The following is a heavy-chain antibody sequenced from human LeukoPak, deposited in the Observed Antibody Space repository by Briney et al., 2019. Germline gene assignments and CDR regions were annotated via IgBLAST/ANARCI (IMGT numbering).Heavy chain of an antibody. Sequence: PGGSLRLSCAASGFSVSSNPMSWVRQAPGKGLVWVSRVHPDGTNTAYSDSVKGRFTISRDNARNTVYLQMNSLRAEDAAVYYCATYVDTVRYDAFDVWGQGTMVTVSS. V-gene: IGHV3-74*01. CDR3: ATYVDTVRYDAFDV. CDR2: VHPDGTNT. CDR1: GFSVSSNP. D-gene: IGHD5-18*01. J-gene: IGHJ3*01.